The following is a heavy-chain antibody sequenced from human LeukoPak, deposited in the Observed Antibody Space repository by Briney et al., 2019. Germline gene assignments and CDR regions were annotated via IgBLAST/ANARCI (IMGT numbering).Heavy chain of an antibody. J-gene: IGHJ4*02. CDR2: INIPGSST. D-gene: IGHD2-15*01. CDR1: ESTFSSHW. CDR3: ITRGVVA. Sequence: PGGSLRLSCVASESTFSSHWMNWVRQAPGKGLVWVSRINIPGSSTSYADSVKGRFTISRDDSKNTLYLQMNSLKAEDTAVYYCITRGVVAWGQGTLVTVSS. V-gene: IGHV3-74*01.